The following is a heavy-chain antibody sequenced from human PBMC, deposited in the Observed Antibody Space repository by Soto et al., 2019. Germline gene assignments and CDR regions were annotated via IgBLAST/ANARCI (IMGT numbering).Heavy chain of an antibody. CDR1: GSSINSSGYY. CDR3: ARLPSRHLVDY. J-gene: IGHJ4*02. Sequence: KSSETLSLTCTVSGSSINSSGYYWGWIRQPPGKGLEWIGSMFYGVSTYYNPSLKSRVTVSVDTSKNQFSLNLRSVTAADTAVYYCARLPSRHLVDYWGQGTLVTAPQ. V-gene: IGHV4-39*01. D-gene: IGHD3-3*02. CDR2: MFYGVST.